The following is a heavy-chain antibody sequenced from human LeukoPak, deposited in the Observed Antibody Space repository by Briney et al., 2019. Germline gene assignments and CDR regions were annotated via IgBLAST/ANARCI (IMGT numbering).Heavy chain of an antibody. D-gene: IGHD6-13*01. V-gene: IGHV4-61*01. CDR3: ARDRSAAPADY. CDR2: THGSGNS. J-gene: IGHJ4*02. Sequence: SETLSLTCTVSGGSILGSSNYWGWIRQPPGKGLEWIGYTHGSGNSNYNPSLRSRVTISIDTSKNQFSLKLTSVTAADTAVYYCARDRSAAPADYWGQGTLVTVSS. CDR1: GGSILGSSNY.